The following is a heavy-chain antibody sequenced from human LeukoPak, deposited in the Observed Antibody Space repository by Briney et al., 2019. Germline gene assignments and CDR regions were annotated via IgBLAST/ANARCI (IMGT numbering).Heavy chain of an antibody. CDR2: ISGSGGST. D-gene: IGHD3-3*01. J-gene: IGHJ4*02. Sequence: GGSLRLSCAASGFTFSSYAMSWVRQAPGKGLEWVSAISGSGGSTNYADSVKGRFTISRDNAKNTLYLQMNSLRAVDTAVYYCVSGSLQSGYNFDYWGQGALVTVSS. CDR1: GFTFSSYA. V-gene: IGHV3-23*01. CDR3: VSGSLQSGYNFDY.